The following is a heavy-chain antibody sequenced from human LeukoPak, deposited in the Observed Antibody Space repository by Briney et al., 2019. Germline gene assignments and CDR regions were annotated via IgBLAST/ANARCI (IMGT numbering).Heavy chain of an antibody. CDR1: GGSIRSGRHH. V-gene: IGHV4-39*07. CDR2: LDESGRP. J-gene: IGHJ6*03. Sequence: PSETLSLTCSVSGGSIRSGRHHWAWVRQPPGKGLEFIGSLDESGRPYYNAPLKSRVTISEDSSGKQFSLNQSSVTAADTAVYFCARDLGGYPFFMDVWGRGTTVIVSS. D-gene: IGHD2-15*01. CDR3: ARDLGGYPFFMDV.